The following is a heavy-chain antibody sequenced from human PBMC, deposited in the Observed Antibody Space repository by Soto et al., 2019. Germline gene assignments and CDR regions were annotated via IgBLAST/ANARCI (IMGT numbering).Heavy chain of an antibody. J-gene: IGHJ6*02. CDR3: ARDRAYCGGDCFGVVYYYYGMDV. Sequence: SETLSLTCTVSGGSISSYYWSWIRQPPGKGLEWIGYIYYSGSTNYNPSLKSRVTISVDTSKNKFSLKLSSVTAADTAVYYCARDRAYCGGDCFGVVYYYYGMDVWGQGTTVTVSS. CDR2: IYYSGST. CDR1: GGSISSYY. D-gene: IGHD2-21*02. V-gene: IGHV4-59*01.